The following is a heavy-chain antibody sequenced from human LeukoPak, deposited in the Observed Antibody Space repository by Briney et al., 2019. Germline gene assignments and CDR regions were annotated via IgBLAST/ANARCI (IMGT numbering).Heavy chain of an antibody. CDR1: GFTFSSYW. Sequence: GGSLRLSCAASGFTFSSYWMHWVRHAPGKGLVWVSRIKSDWSTNYADSVKGRFTISRDNAKTTLSLQMNSLRAEDTGVYYCARAPSEIGGYYPEYFRHWGQGTLVTVSS. J-gene: IGHJ1*01. D-gene: IGHD3-22*01. CDR2: IKSDWST. V-gene: IGHV3-74*01. CDR3: ARAPSEIGGYYPEYFRH.